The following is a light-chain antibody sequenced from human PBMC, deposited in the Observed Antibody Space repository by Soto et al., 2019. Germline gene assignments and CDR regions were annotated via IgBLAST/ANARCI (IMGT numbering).Light chain of an antibody. V-gene: IGKV1-5*01. Sequence: DIQMTQSPSTLSASVGDRVTITCRASQNISRSLAWYQQKPGKAPNLLIFDASSLEGGVPSRFSGSGFGTEFTLTITNLQPADFATYYCQQYSDFLSSFGPGTTVDFK. CDR1: QNISRS. CDR2: DAS. CDR3: QQYSDFLSS. J-gene: IGKJ3*01.